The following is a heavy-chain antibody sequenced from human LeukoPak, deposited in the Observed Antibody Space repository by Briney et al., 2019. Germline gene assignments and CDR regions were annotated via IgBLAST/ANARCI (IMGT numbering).Heavy chain of an antibody. D-gene: IGHD1-1*01. V-gene: IGHV3-30*18. J-gene: IGHJ4*02. Sequence: GGSLRLSCAASGFTFSSYGMHWVRQAPGKGLEWVAVISYDGSNKYYADSVKGRFTISRDNSKNTLYLQVNSLRAEDTAVYYCAKDTSWYNWNDRVGYYFDYWGQGTLVTVSS. CDR1: GFTFSSYG. CDR2: ISYDGSNK. CDR3: AKDTSWYNWNDRVGYYFDY.